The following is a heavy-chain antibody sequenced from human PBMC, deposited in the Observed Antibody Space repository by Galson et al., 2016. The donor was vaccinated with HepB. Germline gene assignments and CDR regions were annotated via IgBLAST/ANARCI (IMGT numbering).Heavy chain of an antibody. J-gene: IGHJ4*02. CDR1: AFTFSDSS. V-gene: IGHV3-48*04. D-gene: IGHD7-27*01. Sequence: SLRLSCAASAFTFSDSSLNWVRQAPGTGLEWVSYISSNRRTIYYADSPRGRVTISRDNAKNTLYLQMNSLGAEDTAVYYCAQDLNWGAYWGQGALVTVYS. CDR3: AQDLNWGAY. CDR2: ISSNRRTI.